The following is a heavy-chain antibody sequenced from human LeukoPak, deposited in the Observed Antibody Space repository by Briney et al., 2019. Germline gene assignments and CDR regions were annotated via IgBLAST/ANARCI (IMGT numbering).Heavy chain of an antibody. V-gene: IGHV3-74*01. J-gene: IGHJ4*02. CDR2: INVDGSVK. Sequence: PGGSLRLSCAASGFTFSNYWMHWVRQVPGKGLVWVSRINVDGSVKSYADSVKGRFTISRDNAKTTVSLQMDSLRADDTALYYCAKMRRMPREAYHFDHWGRGTLLAVSS. D-gene: IGHD1-26*01. CDR3: AKMRRMPREAYHFDH. CDR1: GFTFSNYW.